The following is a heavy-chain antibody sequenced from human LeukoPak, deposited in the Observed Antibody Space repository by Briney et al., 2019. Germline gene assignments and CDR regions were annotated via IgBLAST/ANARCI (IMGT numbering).Heavy chain of an antibody. J-gene: IGHJ4*02. Sequence: PGGSLRLSCAAAGFTSSSYWMRWVRQPPGKGLEWVANIKQDGSEKYYVDSVKGRFTISRDNAKNSLYLQMNSLRAEDTAVYYCARDRGSSGWYEFDYWGQGTLVTVSS. CDR3: ARDRGSSGWYEFDY. V-gene: IGHV3-7*01. CDR1: GFTSSSYW. CDR2: IKQDGSEK. D-gene: IGHD6-19*01.